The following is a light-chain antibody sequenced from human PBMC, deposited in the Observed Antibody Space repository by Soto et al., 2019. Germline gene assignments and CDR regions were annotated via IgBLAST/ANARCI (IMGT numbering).Light chain of an antibody. CDR2: DAS. Sequence: EIVLTQSPATLSLSPGERATLSCRASQRVNNDLAWYKQKPGQAPRLLIYDASNRATGIPARFSGSGSGTDFTLTIRKLEPEDFAVYYCQHRSDWTLTFGGGTKVESK. J-gene: IGKJ4*01. V-gene: IGKV3-11*01. CDR1: QRVNND. CDR3: QHRSDWTLT.